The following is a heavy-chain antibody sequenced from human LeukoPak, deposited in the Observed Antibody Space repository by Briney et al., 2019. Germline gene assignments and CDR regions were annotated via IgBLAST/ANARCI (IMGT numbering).Heavy chain of an antibody. CDR2: INHNGST. Sequence: SETLSLTCAVYGGSFSGYYWTWIRQPPRKGLEWIGEINHNGSTNYNPSLKSRVTISVDTSNNQFSLKLSSVTAADTAVYYCARGPPYYYDGSGYYYFDYWGQGTLVTVSS. CDR3: ARGPPYYYDGSGYYYFDY. D-gene: IGHD3-22*01. J-gene: IGHJ4*02. V-gene: IGHV4-34*01. CDR1: GGSFSGYY.